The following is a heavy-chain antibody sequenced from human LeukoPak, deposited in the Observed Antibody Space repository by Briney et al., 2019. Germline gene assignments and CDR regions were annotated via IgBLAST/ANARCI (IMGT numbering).Heavy chain of an antibody. D-gene: IGHD3-3*01. CDR1: GGSFSGYY. Sequence: PSETLSLTCAVYGGSFSGYYWSWIRQPPGKGLEWIGEINHSGSTNYNPSLKSRVTISVDTSKNQFSLKLSSVTAADTAVYYCARSYYDFWSGYYTEYYFDYWGQGTLVTVSS. V-gene: IGHV4-34*01. J-gene: IGHJ4*02. CDR2: INHSGST. CDR3: ARSYYDFWSGYYTEYYFDY.